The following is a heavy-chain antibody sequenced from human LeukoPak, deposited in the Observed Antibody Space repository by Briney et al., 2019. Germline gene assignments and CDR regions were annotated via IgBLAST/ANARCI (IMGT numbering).Heavy chain of an antibody. CDR1: GYTFTSYD. CDR2: MNPNSGNT. D-gene: IGHD6-13*01. J-gene: IGHJ4*02. Sequence: ASVKVSWKASGYTFTSYDINWVRQATGQGLEWMGWMNPNSGNTGYAQKFQGRVTMTRNTSISTACMELSSLRSEDTAVYYCARIAAAGRTGVDYWGQGTLVTVSS. CDR3: ARIAAAGRTGVDY. V-gene: IGHV1-8*01.